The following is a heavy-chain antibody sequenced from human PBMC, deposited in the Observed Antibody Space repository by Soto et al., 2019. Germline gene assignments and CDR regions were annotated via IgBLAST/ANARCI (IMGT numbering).Heavy chain of an antibody. Sequence: EVQLLESGGGLVQPGGSLRLSCAASGFTFSSYAMSWVRQAPGKGLEWVSAISGSGGSTYYADSVKGRFTISRDNSKNTLYLQMNSLRAEDTAVYYCAKERYNWNYFDYSYMDVWGKGTTVTVSS. CDR2: ISGSGGST. CDR1: GFTFSSYA. D-gene: IGHD1-20*01. V-gene: IGHV3-23*01. CDR3: AKERYNWNYFDYSYMDV. J-gene: IGHJ6*03.